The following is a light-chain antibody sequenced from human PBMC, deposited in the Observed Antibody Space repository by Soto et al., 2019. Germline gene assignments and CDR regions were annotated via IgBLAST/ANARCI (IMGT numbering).Light chain of an antibody. CDR3: QQYGSSLVT. J-gene: IGKJ1*01. CDR1: QSVTNTY. Sequence: EIVLAQSPGTLSLSAGERATLSCRASQSVTNTYLAWYQQKPGQAPRLLIYGASSRATGIPDRFSGSGSGTDFTLTISRLEPEDFAVYYCQQYGSSLVTFGQGTKVDI. CDR2: GAS. V-gene: IGKV3-20*01.